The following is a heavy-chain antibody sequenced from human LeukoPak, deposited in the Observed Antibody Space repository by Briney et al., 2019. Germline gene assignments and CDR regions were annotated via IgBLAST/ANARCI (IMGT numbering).Heavy chain of an antibody. CDR3: ARHRSSWLIDY. V-gene: IGHV3-23*01. Sequence: PGGSLRLSCAASGFTFNTYAMSWVRQAPRERLQWVSGISDSGGNTYYADSVRGRFTISRDNSKNTLYLQMNSLRAEDTAVYYCARHRSSWLIDYWGQGNLVTVSS. J-gene: IGHJ4*02. D-gene: IGHD6-6*01. CDR1: GFTFNTYA. CDR2: ISDSGGNT.